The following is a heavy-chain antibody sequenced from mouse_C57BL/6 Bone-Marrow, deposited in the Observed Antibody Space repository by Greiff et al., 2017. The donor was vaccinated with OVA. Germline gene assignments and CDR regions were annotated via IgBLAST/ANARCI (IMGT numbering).Heavy chain of an antibody. Sequence: QVHVKQPGAELVKPGASVKLSCKASGYTFTSYWMQWVKQRPGQGLAWIGEIDPSDSYTNYNQKFKGKATLTVDTSSSTAYMQLSSLTSEDSAVYYCARDYGSSLYAMDYWGQGTSVTVSS. CDR3: ARDYGSSLYAMDY. J-gene: IGHJ4*01. D-gene: IGHD1-1*01. V-gene: IGHV1-50*01. CDR2: IDPSDSYT. CDR1: GYTFTSYW.